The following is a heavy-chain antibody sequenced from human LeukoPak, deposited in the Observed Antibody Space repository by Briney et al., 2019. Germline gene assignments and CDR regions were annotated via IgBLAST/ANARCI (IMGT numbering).Heavy chain of an antibody. V-gene: IGHV3-23*01. CDR2: ISGSGGST. CDR1: GFTFSSYA. Sequence: GGSLRLSCAASGFTFSSYAMSWVRQAPGKGLEWVSAISGSGGSTYYADSVKGRFTISRDNSKNTLYLQMNSLRAEDTAVYYCAKEGVGSSWYKVRQNNMDGWGKGTTVTVSS. CDR3: AKEGVGSSWYKVRQNNMDG. D-gene: IGHD6-13*01. J-gene: IGHJ6*03.